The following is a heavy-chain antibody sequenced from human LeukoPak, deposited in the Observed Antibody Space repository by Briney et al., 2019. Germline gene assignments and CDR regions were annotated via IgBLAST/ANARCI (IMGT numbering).Heavy chain of an antibody. CDR1: GFTFRSYS. V-gene: IGHV3-21*01. D-gene: IGHD6-19*01. CDR3: ARDKLQWLVSP. J-gene: IGHJ5*02. Sequence: GGSLRLSCAASGFTFRSYSMNWVRQAPGKGLEWVSSISSSSSYIYYADSVKGRFTISRDNAENSLYLQMNSLRAEDTAVYYCARDKLQWLVSPWGQGTLVTVSS. CDR2: ISSSSSYI.